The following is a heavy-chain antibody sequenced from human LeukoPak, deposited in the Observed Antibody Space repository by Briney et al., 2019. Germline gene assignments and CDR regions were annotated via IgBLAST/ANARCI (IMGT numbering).Heavy chain of an antibody. Sequence: SETLSLTCTVSGGSISSSSYYWGWIRQPPGKGLEWTGSIYYSGSTYYNPSLKSRVTISVDTSKKQFSLKLSSVTAADTAVYYCASPSVGATTGIDYWGQGTLVTVSS. D-gene: IGHD1-26*01. J-gene: IGHJ4*02. CDR1: GGSISSSSYY. V-gene: IGHV4-39*01. CDR3: ASPSVGATTGIDY. CDR2: IYYSGST.